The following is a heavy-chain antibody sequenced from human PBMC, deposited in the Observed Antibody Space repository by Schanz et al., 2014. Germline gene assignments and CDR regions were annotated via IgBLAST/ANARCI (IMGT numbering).Heavy chain of an antibody. J-gene: IGHJ4*02. D-gene: IGHD1-1*01. CDR2: IDGSNGNT. CDR3: ARDRVQWEGNDLDY. V-gene: IGHV1-18*04. Sequence: QVQLVQSGGEVKTPGASVKVSCKASGYTFPRYGISWVRQAPGQGLEWMGWIDGSNGNTNFAQKFQGRVTMTTDTSTSTVYMEVRSLTSDDSAVYYCARDRVQWEGNDLDYWGQGTLVTVSS. CDR1: GYTFPRYG.